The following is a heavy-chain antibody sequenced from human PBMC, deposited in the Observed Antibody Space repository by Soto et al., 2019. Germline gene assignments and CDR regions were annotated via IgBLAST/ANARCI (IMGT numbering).Heavy chain of an antibody. V-gene: IGHV4-61*08. J-gene: IGHJ4*02. CDR1: GASVTSPEHY. D-gene: IGHD1-26*01. Sequence: PSETLSLTCSVSGASVTSPEHYWTWIRQSPGKGLEWIGYIYYSGSTNYNPSLKSRVTISVDTSKNQFSLKLSSVTAADTAVYYCASAKLLDRAFDYWGQGTLVTVSS. CDR2: IYYSGST. CDR3: ASAKLLDRAFDY.